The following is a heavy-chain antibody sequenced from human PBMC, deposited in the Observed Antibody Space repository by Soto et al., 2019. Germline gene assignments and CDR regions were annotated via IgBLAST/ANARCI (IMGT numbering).Heavy chain of an antibody. CDR3: VKGDGRIVPRHFDC. V-gene: IGHV3-23*01. Sequence: VGSLRLSCAASGFTFSDYAMSWVRQAPGKGLEWVSAISSGGGSPYYADSVKGRFTISRNNSQSTLFLQMNSLRAGDAAVYYCVKGDGRIVPRHFDCWGQGTLVTVSS. CDR2: ISSGGGSP. J-gene: IGHJ4*02. D-gene: IGHD2-2*01. CDR1: GFTFSDYA.